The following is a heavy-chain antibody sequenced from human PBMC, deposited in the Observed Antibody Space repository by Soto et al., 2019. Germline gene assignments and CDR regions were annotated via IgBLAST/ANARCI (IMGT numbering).Heavy chain of an antibody. CDR2: IWYDGTNK. Sequence: PGGSLRVSCVASVFALNGYSMHWVGQDPGRGLDWVAEIWYDGTNKYYADSIKGRFTISRDNSKNMLYLQMNSLRVEDTAVYYCARDRAAASGGFDYGSGSLNFAYRGQGALVTVSS. D-gene: IGHD3-10*01. V-gene: IGHV3-33*01. CDR1: VFALNGYS. CDR3: ARDRAAASGGFDYGSGSLNFAY. J-gene: IGHJ4*02.